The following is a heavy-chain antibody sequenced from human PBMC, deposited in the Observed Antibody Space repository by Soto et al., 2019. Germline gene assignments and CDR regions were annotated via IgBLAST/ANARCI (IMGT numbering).Heavy chain of an antibody. Sequence: GGSLRLSCAACGFIFSNYVMSWVRQAPGKGLEWVSSISDSGGTSYYADSVKGRFTISRDNSKNTLYLQMNSLRAEDTAIYYCAKRPRALLTFDYWGQGTLVTVSS. J-gene: IGHJ4*02. V-gene: IGHV3-23*01. D-gene: IGHD1-26*01. CDR2: ISDSGGTS. CDR3: AKRPRALLTFDY. CDR1: GFIFSNYV.